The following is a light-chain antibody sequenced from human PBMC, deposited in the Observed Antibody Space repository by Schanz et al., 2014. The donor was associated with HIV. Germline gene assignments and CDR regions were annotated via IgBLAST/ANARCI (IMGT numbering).Light chain of an antibody. CDR3: QQHGGSPET. V-gene: IGKV3-20*01. CDR2: ATS. J-gene: IGKJ1*01. CDR1: QRLSSSY. Sequence: EIVLTQSPGTLSLSPGGRATLSCGASQRLSSSYLAWYQQKRDQPPRLVIYATSTRAAGIPDRFSGTGSGTDFTLTISSLEPEDFAVYYCQQHGGSPETFGQGTKVEI.